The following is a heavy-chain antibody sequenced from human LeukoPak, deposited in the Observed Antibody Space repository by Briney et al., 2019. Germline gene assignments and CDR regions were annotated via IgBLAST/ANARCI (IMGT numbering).Heavy chain of an antibody. V-gene: IGHV4-59*01. J-gene: IGHJ3*02. CDR2: IYYSGST. CDR3: ARDPGYSSGPDAFDI. Sequence: SETLSLTCTVSGGSISSYYWSWIRQPPGKGLEWIGYIYYSGSTNYNPSLKSRVTISVDTSKNQFSLKLSSVTAADTAVYYCARDPGYSSGPDAFDIWGQGTMVTVSS. D-gene: IGHD6-19*01. CDR1: GGSISSYY.